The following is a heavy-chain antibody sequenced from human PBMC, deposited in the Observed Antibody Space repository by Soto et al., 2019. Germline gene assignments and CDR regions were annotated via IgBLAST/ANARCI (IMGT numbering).Heavy chain of an antibody. CDR1: GFTFSSYA. D-gene: IGHD3-3*01. J-gene: IGHJ2*01. CDR3: ARDRREVPILEWLVDWYFDL. V-gene: IGHV3-30-3*01. CDR2: ISYDGSNK. Sequence: QVQLVESGGGVVQPGRSLRLSCAASGFTFSSYAMHWVRQAPGKGLEWVAVISYDGSNKYYADSVKGRFTISRDNSKNTLYLQMNSLRAEDTAVYYCARDRREVPILEWLVDWYFDLWGRGTLVTVSS.